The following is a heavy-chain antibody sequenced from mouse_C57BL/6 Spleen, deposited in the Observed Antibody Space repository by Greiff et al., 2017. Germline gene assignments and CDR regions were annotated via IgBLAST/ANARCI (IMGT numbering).Heavy chain of an antibody. CDR2: IYPGDGDT. V-gene: IGHV1-80*01. CDR1: GYAFSSYW. D-gene: IGHD1-1*01. Sequence: QVQLQQSGAELVKPGASVKISCKASGYAFSSYWMNWVKQRPGKGLEWIGQIYPGDGDTNYNGKFKGKATLTADKSSSTAYMQLSSLTSEDSAVYFCARSDTVVATDYFDYWGQGTTLTVSS. J-gene: IGHJ2*01. CDR3: ARSDTVVATDYFDY.